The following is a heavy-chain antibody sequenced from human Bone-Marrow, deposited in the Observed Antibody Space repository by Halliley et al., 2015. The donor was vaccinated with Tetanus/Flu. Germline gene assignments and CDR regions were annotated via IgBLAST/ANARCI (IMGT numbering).Heavy chain of an antibody. CDR3: AKTGSGWAHFDF. V-gene: IGHV3-23*01. CDR2: MGHGGGGK. Sequence: ISTMGHGGGGKYYADSVKGRFTIFTDSSKNALYLQMNNLRVEDTAIDFCAKTGSGWAHFDFWGQGTLVTVSS. J-gene: IGHJ4*02. D-gene: IGHD6-19*01.